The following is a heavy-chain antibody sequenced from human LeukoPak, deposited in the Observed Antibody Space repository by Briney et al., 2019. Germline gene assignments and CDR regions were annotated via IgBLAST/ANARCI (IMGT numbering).Heavy chain of an antibody. CDR1: GFTFSSYS. CDR3: ARSVAGGYDSGRNYYYMDV. CDR2: ISSSSSYI. J-gene: IGHJ6*03. V-gene: IGHV3-21*01. D-gene: IGHD5-12*01. Sequence: GGSLRLSCAASGFTFSSYSMNWVRQAPGKGLEWVSSISSSSSYIYYADSVKGRFTISRDNAKNSLYLQMNSLRAEDTAVYYCARSVAGGYDSGRNYYYMDVWGKGTTVTVSS.